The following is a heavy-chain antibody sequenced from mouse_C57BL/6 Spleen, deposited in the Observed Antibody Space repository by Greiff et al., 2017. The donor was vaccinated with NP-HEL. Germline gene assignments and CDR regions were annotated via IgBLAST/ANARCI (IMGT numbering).Heavy chain of an antibody. CDR3: ARVGGYDQTAQACFDY. D-gene: IGHD3-2*02. V-gene: IGHV1-53*01. Sequence: QVQLQQPGTELVKPGASVKLSCKASGYTFTSYWMHWVKQRPGQGLEWIGNINPSNGGTNYNEKFKSKATLTVDKSSSTAYMQLSSLTSEDSAVYYCARVGGYDQTAQACFDYWGQGTTLTVSS. J-gene: IGHJ2*01. CDR1: GYTFTSYW. CDR2: INPSNGGT.